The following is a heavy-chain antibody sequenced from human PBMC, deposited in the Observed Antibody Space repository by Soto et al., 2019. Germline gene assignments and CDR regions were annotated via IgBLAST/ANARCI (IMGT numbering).Heavy chain of an antibody. Sequence: QVQLVQSGAEVKKPGAPVKVSCKASGYTFTSNGISWVRQAPGQGLEWMGWISAYNGNTEYAQKFQGRVTMTTDTFTSTAYMELSSLGCGNPALYYSAVDYCGRERGRWYGPWGQGTLVTVSS. CDR1: GYTFTSNG. D-gene: IGHD3-10*01. CDR3: AVDYCGRERGRWYGP. CDR2: ISAYNGNT. V-gene: IGHV1-18*01. J-gene: IGHJ5*02.